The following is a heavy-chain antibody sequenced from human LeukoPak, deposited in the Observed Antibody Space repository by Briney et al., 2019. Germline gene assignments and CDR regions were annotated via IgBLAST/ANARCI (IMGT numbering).Heavy chain of an antibody. CDR3: ARAPERVLLWFGEILDH. V-gene: IGHV3-30*04. Sequence: PGRSLRLSCAASGFTFSSYAMHWVRQAPGKGLEWVAVISYDGSNKYYAYSVKGRFTISRDNYKNTLYLQMNSLRAEDTAVYYCARAPERVLLWFGEILDHWGQGTLVTVSS. CDR2: ISYDGSNK. J-gene: IGHJ4*02. CDR1: GFTFSSYA. D-gene: IGHD3-10*01.